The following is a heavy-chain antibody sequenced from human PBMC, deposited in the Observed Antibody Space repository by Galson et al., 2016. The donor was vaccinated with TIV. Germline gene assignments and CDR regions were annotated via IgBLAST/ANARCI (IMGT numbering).Heavy chain of an antibody. CDR2: IYYSGTT. J-gene: IGHJ3*02. CDR3: AKSLPFVLVVTGDAFDI. V-gene: IGHV4-39*01. D-gene: IGHD2-15*01. Sequence: RQPPGKGLEWIGNIYYSGTTYYNPSLKSRVTISVDTSKNQFSLRLTSVTAADTAVYYCAKSLPFVLVVTGDAFDIWGQGTMVTVSS.